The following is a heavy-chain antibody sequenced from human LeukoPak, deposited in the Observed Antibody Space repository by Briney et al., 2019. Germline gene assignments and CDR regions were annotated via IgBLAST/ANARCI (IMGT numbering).Heavy chain of an antibody. D-gene: IGHD1-26*01. Sequence: LRLTCAASGFTFDDYAMHWIRQPPGKGLEWIGYIYYSGSTYYNPSLKSRVTISVDTSKNQFSLKLSSVTAADTAVYYCARLLGATESFDYWGQGTQVTVSS. J-gene: IGHJ4*02. CDR1: GFTFDDYA. CDR3: ARLLGATESFDY. V-gene: IGHV4-30-4*08. CDR2: IYYSGST.